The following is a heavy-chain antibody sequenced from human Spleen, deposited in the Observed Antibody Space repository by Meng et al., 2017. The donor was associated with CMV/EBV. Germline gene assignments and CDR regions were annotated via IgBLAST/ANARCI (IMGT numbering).Heavy chain of an antibody. J-gene: IGHJ5*02. CDR2: IRTGGIHS. CDR3: AKDIPMRRGVTAWFDP. V-gene: IGHV3-30*02. CDR1: FTSNHFG. D-gene: IGHD3-10*01. Sequence: FTSNHFGLPWVRQAPGKGLEWLAFIRTGGIHSFHAESVKGLFTISRDNSNNTLYLQLNSLRAEDTAVYFCAKDIPMRRGVTAWFDPLGQGTLVTVSS.